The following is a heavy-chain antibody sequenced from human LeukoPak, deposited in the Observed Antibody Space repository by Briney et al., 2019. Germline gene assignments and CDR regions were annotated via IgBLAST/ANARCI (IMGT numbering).Heavy chain of an antibody. CDR1: GFTFSSYW. D-gene: IGHD7-27*01. CDR3: ASHLTGDDFDY. CDR2: IKQDGSEK. Sequence: GGSLRLSCAASGFTFSSYWMSWVRQAPGKGLEWVANIKQDGSEKYYGDSVKGRFTISRDNAKNSLYLQMNSLRAEDTAVYYCASHLTGDDFDYWGQGTLVTVSS. J-gene: IGHJ4*02. V-gene: IGHV3-7*01.